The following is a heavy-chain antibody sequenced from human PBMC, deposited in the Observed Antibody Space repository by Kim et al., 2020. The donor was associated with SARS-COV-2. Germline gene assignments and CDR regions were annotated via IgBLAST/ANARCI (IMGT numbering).Heavy chain of an antibody. D-gene: IGHD5-18*01. J-gene: IGHJ4*02. CDR1: GGSISSGGYY. V-gene: IGHV4-31*03. CDR2: IYYSGST. Sequence: SETLSLTCTVSGGSISSGGYYWSWIRQHPGKGLEWIGYIYYSGSTYYNPSLKSRVTISVDTSKNQFSLKLSSVTAADTAVYYCARAVSYSYGPYYFDYWGQGTLVTVSS. CDR3: ARAVSYSYGPYYFDY.